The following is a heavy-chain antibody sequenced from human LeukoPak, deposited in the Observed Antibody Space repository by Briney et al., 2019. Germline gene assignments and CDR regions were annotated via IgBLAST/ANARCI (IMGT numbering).Heavy chain of an antibody. D-gene: IGHD4-23*01. CDR3: ARRTVVLDY. J-gene: IGHJ4*02. CDR1: GGSINNYY. Sequence: SETLSLTCTVSGGSINNYYLSWVRQPPGKGLEWIGYIYYSGSTTYNPSLKSRVTISVDTSKNQFSLMLSSVTAADTAVYYCARRTVVLDYWGQGALVTVSS. CDR2: IYYSGST. V-gene: IGHV4-59*08.